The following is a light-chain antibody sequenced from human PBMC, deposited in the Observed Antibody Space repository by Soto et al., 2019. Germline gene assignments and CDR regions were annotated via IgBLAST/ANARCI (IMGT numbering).Light chain of an antibody. V-gene: IGKV1-13*02. CDR2: DAS. Sequence: IQLTQSPSSLSASVGDRVTITCRAGQDIGSALAWYQQRPGKAPKLLLYDASNLEAGVPSRFSXSGSXTDXXXXXXXXRPEDFAXYYCQQFNGFPLTFGGGTKVQIK. CDR1: QDIGSA. CDR3: QQFNGFPLT. J-gene: IGKJ4*01.